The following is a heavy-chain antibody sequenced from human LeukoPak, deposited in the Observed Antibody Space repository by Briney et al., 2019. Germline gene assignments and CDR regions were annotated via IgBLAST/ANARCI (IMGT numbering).Heavy chain of an antibody. CDR2: ISNNGGIT. Sequence: PGGSLRLSCSASGFSFSTYAMHWVRQAPGKGLEYVSDISNNGGITSYADSVKGRFTISRDNSKNTLYLQMSSLRVEDTAVYYCVKGQRLFDYWGQGTLVTVSS. D-gene: IGHD5-12*01. V-gene: IGHV3-64D*09. CDR1: GFSFSTYA. CDR3: VKGQRLFDY. J-gene: IGHJ4*02.